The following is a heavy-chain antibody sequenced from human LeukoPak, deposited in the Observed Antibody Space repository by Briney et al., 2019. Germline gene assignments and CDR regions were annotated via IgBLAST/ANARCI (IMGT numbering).Heavy chain of an antibody. CDR3: ARGKPYYYYYYMDV. V-gene: IGHV4-59*01. CDR1: GGSISSYY. Sequence: SETLSLTCTVSGGSISSYYWSWIRQPPGKGLEWIGYIYYSGSTNYNPSLKSRVTISVDASKNQFSLKLSSVTAADTAVYYCARGKPYYYYYYMDVWGKGTTATVS. CDR2: IYYSGST. J-gene: IGHJ6*03.